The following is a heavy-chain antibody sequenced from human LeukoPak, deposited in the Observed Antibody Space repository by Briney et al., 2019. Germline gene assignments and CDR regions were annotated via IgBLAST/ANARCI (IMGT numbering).Heavy chain of an antibody. J-gene: IGHJ4*02. CDR2: ISSSSSYI. CDR3: AREDSSTLDY. V-gene: IGHV3-21*01. D-gene: IGHD6-13*01. Sequence: RAGGSLRLSCAASGFTFSIYRLNWVRQAPGKGLEWVSSISSSSSYIYYADSVKGRFTISRDNAKNSLYLQMNSLRAEDTAMYYCAREDSSTLDYWGQGTLVTVSS. CDR1: GFTFSIYR.